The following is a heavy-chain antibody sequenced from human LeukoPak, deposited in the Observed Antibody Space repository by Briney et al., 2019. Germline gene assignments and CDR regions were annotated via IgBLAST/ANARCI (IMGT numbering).Heavy chain of an antibody. CDR3: AKEGSVCTNGICRYFDY. J-gene: IGHJ4*02. CDR1: GFTFDGWA. Sequence: GGSLRLSCAASGFTFDGWAMHWVRQAPGKGLEWVSGISWNSKSIVYADSVKGRFTISRDNAKKSLYLQMNSLRPEDTALYYCAKEGSVCTNGICRYFDYWGQGTLVTVSS. CDR2: ISWNSKSI. D-gene: IGHD2-8*01. V-gene: IGHV3-9*01.